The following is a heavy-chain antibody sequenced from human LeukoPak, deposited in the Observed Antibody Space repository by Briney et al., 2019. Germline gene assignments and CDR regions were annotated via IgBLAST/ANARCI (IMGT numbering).Heavy chain of an antibody. CDR2: ISGSGGST. CDR1: GFTFSSYA. J-gene: IGHJ4*02. Sequence: GRSLRLSCAASGFTFSSYAMYWVRQAPGKGLEWVSAISGSGGSTYYADSVKGRFTISRDNAKNSLYLQMNSLRAEDTALYYCAEAEGSGWRPFAYWGQGTLVTVSS. D-gene: IGHD6-19*01. V-gene: IGHV3-23*01. CDR3: AEAEGSGWRPFAY.